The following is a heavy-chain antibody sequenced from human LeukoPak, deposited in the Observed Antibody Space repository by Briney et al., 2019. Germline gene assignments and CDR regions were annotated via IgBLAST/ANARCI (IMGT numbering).Heavy chain of an antibody. D-gene: IGHD1-20*01. CDR1: GFTFSTYW. V-gene: IGHV3-7*05. J-gene: IGHJ5*02. CDR3: ARSITDKANRFDP. CDR2: INLARSEK. Sequence: PGGSLRLSCAGSGFTFSTYWMSWVRQAPGTGLKWVANINLARSEKYYVDSVKGRFTISRDNAKNSLYLQMNSLRAEDTAVYYCARSITDKANRFDPWGQGTLVTVSS.